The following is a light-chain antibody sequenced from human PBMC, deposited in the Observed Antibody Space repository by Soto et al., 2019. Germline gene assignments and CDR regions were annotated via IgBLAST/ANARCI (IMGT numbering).Light chain of an antibody. CDR1: QSISSDY. V-gene: IGKV3-20*01. CDR2: AAS. Sequence: EIVLTQSPDTLSLSPGERATLSCGASQSISSDYLAWYQQKPGQVPRLLMSAASSRATGIPDRFSGSGSGTDFTLTISRLEPEDFAVYYCQQSSRSPVTFGLGTRLEIK. J-gene: IGKJ5*01. CDR3: QQSSRSPVT.